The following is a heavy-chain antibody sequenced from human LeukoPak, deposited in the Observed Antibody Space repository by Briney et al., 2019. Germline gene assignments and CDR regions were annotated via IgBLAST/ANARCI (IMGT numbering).Heavy chain of an antibody. CDR2: INHSGST. CDR1: GGSFSGYY. CDR3: ARLRYSSSSDY. V-gene: IGHV4-34*01. Sequence: KPSETLSLTCTVYGGSFSGYYWSWIRQPPGKGLEWIGEINHSGSTNYNPSLKSRVTISVDTSKNQFSLKLSSVTAADTAVYYCARLRYSSSSDYWGQGTLVTVSS. D-gene: IGHD6-6*01. J-gene: IGHJ4*02.